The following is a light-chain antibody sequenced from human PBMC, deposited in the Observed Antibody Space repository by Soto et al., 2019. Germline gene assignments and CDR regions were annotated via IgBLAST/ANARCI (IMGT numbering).Light chain of an antibody. V-gene: IGKV1-27*01. CDR3: QKYNSTPPT. CDR1: QGISNY. J-gene: IGKJ1*01. CDR2: AAS. Sequence: DIQMTQSPSSLSASVGDRVTITCRASQGISNYLAWYQQKPGKVPKLLIYAASTLQSGVPSRFSGSGSGTDFTLTISSLRPEDVATYYCQKYNSTPPTFGQGTKVDIK.